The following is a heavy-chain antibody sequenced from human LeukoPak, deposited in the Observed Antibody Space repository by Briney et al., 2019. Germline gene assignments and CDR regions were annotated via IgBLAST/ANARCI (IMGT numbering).Heavy chain of an antibody. Sequence: SETLSLTCAVYSGSFSGYYWSRIRQPPGKGLEWIGEINHSGSTNYNSSLKSRVTISVDTSKTQFYLNLRSVTAADTAVYYCAREKIRRYGYGYAHWGQGTLVTVSS. CDR3: AREKIRRYGYGYAH. CDR2: INHSGST. V-gene: IGHV4-34*01. CDR1: SGSFSGYY. D-gene: IGHD5-18*01. J-gene: IGHJ4*02.